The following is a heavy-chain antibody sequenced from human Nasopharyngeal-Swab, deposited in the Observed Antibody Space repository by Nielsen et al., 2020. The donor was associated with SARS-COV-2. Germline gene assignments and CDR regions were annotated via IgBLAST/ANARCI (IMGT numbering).Heavy chain of an antibody. Sequence: SVKVSCKASGGTFSSYAISWVRQAPGQGLEWMGGIIPIFGTANYAQKFQGRVTITADKSTSTAYMELSSLRSKDTAVYYCISNGDGYNSFDYWGQGTLVTVSS. CDR1: GGTFSSYA. CDR2: IIPIFGTA. CDR3: ISNGDGYNSFDY. V-gene: IGHV1-69*06. J-gene: IGHJ4*02. D-gene: IGHD5-24*01.